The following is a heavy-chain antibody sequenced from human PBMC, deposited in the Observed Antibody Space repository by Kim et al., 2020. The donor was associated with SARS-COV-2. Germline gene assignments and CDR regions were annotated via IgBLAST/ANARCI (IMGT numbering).Heavy chain of an antibody. D-gene: IGHD5-18*01. V-gene: IGHV1-69*01. CDR3: ARDRAMVTYDAFDI. Sequence: VRQAPGQGLEWMGGIIPIFGTANYAQKFQGRVTITADESTSTAYMELSSLRSEDTAVYYCARDRAMVTYDAFDIWGQGTMVTVSS. J-gene: IGHJ3*02. CDR2: IIPIFGTA.